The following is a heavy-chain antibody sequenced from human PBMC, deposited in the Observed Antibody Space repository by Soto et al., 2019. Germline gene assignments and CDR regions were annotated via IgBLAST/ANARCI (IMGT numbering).Heavy chain of an antibody. CDR2: IYYSGST. Sequence: SETLSLTCTVSGGSISSSSYYWGWIRQPPGKGLEWIGSIYYSGSTYYNPSLKSRVTISVDTSKNQFSLKLSSVTAADTAVYYCARRPLRGVFNRSHYFDYWGQGTLVTVSS. J-gene: IGHJ4*02. CDR1: GGSISSSSYY. CDR3: ARRPLRGVFNRSHYFDY. V-gene: IGHV4-39*07. D-gene: IGHD3-10*01.